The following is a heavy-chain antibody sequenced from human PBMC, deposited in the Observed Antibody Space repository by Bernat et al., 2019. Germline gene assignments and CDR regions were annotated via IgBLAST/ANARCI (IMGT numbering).Heavy chain of an antibody. CDR3: AKAGDGYNYLPDY. J-gene: IGHJ4*02. CDR1: GFTFSNAW. Sequence: EVQLVESGGGLVKPGGSLRLSCAASGFTFSNAWMSWVRQAPGKGLEWVGRIKSKTDGGTTDYAAPVKGRFTISRDDSKNTLYLQMNSLRAEDTAVYYCAKAGDGYNYLPDYWGQGTLVTVSS. V-gene: IGHV3-15*01. CDR2: IKSKTDGGTT. D-gene: IGHD5-24*01.